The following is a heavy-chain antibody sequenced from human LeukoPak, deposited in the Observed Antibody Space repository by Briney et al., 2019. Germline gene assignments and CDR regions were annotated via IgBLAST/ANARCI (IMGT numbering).Heavy chain of an antibody. CDR3: ARRGLAYCSSTSCYPFDY. J-gene: IGHJ4*02. D-gene: IGHD2-2*01. V-gene: IGHV3-11*03. CDR1: GFTFSDYY. Sequence: GGSLRLSCAASGFTFSDYYMSWIRQAPGKGLEWVSYISSSSSYTDYADSVKGRFTISRDNAKNSLYLQMNSLRAEDTAVYYCARRGLAYCSSTSCYPFDYWGQGTLVTVSS. CDR2: ISSSSSYT.